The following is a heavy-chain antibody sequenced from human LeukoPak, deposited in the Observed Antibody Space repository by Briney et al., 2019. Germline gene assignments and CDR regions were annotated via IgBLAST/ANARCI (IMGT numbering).Heavy chain of an antibody. CDR1: GYTFTGYY. CDR2: INPNSGGT. Sequence: GASVKVSCKASGYTFTGYYMHWVRQAPEQGLEWMGWINPNSGGTNYAQKFQGRVTMTRDTSISTAYMELSRLRSDDTAVYYCARLGGLNYYDSSGYYYWGQGTLVTVSS. CDR3: ARLGGLNYYDSSGYYY. V-gene: IGHV1-2*02. D-gene: IGHD3-22*01. J-gene: IGHJ4*02.